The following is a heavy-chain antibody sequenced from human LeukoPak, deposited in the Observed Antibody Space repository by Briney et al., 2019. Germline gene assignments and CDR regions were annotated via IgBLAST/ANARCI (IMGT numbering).Heavy chain of an antibody. D-gene: IGHD4-17*01. CDR2: TSYDGSHK. CDR1: GFTFSNYG. CDR3: ARGFGDYGWHLDY. Sequence: PGGSLRLSCAASGFTFSNYGIPWVRQAPGKGLEWVAVTSYDGSHKYYAESVKGRFTISRDNSKNTLYLQMDSLRPEDTAVYYCARGFGDYGWHLDYWGQGTLVTVSS. V-gene: IGHV3-30*03. J-gene: IGHJ4*02.